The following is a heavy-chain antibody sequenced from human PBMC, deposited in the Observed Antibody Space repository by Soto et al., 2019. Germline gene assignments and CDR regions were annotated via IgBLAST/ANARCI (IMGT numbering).Heavy chain of an antibody. V-gene: IGHV1-18*01. CDR1: GYTFTRYG. J-gene: IGHJ3*02. CDR2: ISADNGNT. D-gene: IGHD3-3*01. CDR3: ARVQGVFGVVIDAFHN. Sequence: QVQLVQSGAEVKKPGASVKVSCKASGYTFTRYGISWVRQAPGQGLEWMGWISADNGNTNYAQKLQGRVTMTTDSSTSTAYMELRSLRSDDTAVYYCARVQGVFGVVIDAFHNWGQGTMVTVSS.